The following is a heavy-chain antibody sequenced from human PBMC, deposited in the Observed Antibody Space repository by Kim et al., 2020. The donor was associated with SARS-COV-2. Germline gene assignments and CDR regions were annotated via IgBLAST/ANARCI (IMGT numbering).Heavy chain of an antibody. CDR2: ISSNGGST. V-gene: IGHV3-64D*06. CDR1: GFTFSSYA. J-gene: IGHJ4*02. Sequence: GGSLRLSCSASGFTFSSYAMHWVRQAPGKGLEYVSAISSNGGSTYYADSVKGRFTISRDNSKNTLYLQMSSLRAEDTAVYYCVKDGDTYYDFWSGYYTASYFDYWGQGTLVTVSS. D-gene: IGHD3-3*01. CDR3: VKDGDTYYDFWSGYYTASYFDY.